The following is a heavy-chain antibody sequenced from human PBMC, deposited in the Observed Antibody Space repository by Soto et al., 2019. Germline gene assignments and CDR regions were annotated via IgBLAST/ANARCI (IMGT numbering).Heavy chain of an antibody. CDR1: GFTFSSYG. CDR2: ISYDGSNK. J-gene: IGHJ6*02. CDR3: AKDRVVTAMTSIYYGMDV. V-gene: IGHV3-30*18. Sequence: PGGSLRLSCAASGFTFSSYGMHWVRQAPGKGLEWVAVISYDGSNKYYADSVKGRFTISRDNSKNTLYLQMNSLRAEDTAVYYCAKDRVVTAMTSIYYGMDVWGQGTTVTVSS. D-gene: IGHD2-21*02.